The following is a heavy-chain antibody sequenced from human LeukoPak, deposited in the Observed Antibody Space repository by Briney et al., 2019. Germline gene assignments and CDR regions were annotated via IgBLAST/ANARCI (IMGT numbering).Heavy chain of an antibody. J-gene: IGHJ4*02. CDR3: ARLAVTRVDY. CDR1: GFTFSSYA. V-gene: IGHV3-30-3*01. CDR2: ISYDGSNK. D-gene: IGHD4-11*01. Sequence: PGGSLRLSCAASGFTFSSYAMHWVRQAPGKGLEWVAVISYDGSNKYYADSVKGRFTISRDNSKNTLYLQMNSLRAEDTAVYYCARLAVTRVDYWGQGTLVTVSS.